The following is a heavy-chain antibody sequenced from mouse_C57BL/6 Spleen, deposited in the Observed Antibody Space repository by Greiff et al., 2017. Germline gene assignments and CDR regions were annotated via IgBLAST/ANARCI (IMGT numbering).Heavy chain of an antibody. J-gene: IGHJ3*01. CDR1: GYSFTGYY. D-gene: IGHD1-1*01. Sequence: EVQLQQSGPELVKPGASVKISCKASGYSFTGYYMNWVKQSPEKSLEWIGEINPSTGGTTYNQKFKAKATLTVDKSSSTAYMQLKSLTSEDSAVYYCASYYGSRWFAYWGQGTLVTVSA. CDR3: ASYYGSRWFAY. CDR2: INPSTGGT. V-gene: IGHV1-42*01.